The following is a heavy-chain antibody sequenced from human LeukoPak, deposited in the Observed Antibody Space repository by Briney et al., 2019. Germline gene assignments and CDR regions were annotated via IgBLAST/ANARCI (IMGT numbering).Heavy chain of an antibody. D-gene: IGHD6-6*01. CDR2: IYYGGST. Sequence: SETLSLTCTVSGGSISRSSYYWGWIRQTPGKGPEWIGSIYYGGSTYYNPSLKSRVTISLDTSKNQFSLNLSSVTAADTAVYHCVSIISARPDYWGQGILVTVSS. V-gene: IGHV4-39*01. CDR1: GGSISRSSYY. CDR3: VSIISARPDY. J-gene: IGHJ4*02.